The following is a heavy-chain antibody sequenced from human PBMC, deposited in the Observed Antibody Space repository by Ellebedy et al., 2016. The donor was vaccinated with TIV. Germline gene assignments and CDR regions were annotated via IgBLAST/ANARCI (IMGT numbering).Heavy chain of an antibody. CDR2: VHHSGST. D-gene: IGHD5-18*01. J-gene: IGHJ4*02. CDR1: DGSFSDYY. Sequence: MPSETLSLTCAVYDGSFSDYYWCWIRQSPGKGLEWIGEVHHSGSTIYSPSLRSRVTISVDTSKSQFSLNLNSVTAADTAVYYCVTRVRTAMGFDYWGQGTLVTVST. CDR3: VTRVRTAMGFDY. V-gene: IGHV4-34*01.